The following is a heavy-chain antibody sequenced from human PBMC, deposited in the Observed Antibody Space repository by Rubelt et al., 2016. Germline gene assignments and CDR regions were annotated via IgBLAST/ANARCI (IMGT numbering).Heavy chain of an antibody. CDR1: GFTVSSNY. J-gene: IGHJ6*02. D-gene: IGHD3/OR15-3a*01. CDR3: ARLGTGYYYGMDV. V-gene: IGHV3-66*03. Sequence: EVQLVESGGGLIQPGGSLRLSCAASGFTVSSNYMSWVRQAPGKGLEWVSVIYSGGSTYYSDSGNGRCTISRDNSKNTLYLQMNSLMAEDTAVYYCARLGTGYYYGMDVWGQGTTVTVSS. CDR2: IYSGGST.